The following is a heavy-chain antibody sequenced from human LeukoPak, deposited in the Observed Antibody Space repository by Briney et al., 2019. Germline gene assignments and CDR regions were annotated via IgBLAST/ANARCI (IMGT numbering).Heavy chain of an antibody. D-gene: IGHD6-13*01. Sequence: GGSLKISCKGSGYSFTSYWIGWVRQMPGKGLEWMGIIYPGDSDTRYSPSFQGQVTISADKSISTAYLQWSSLKASDTAMYYCASLSGYSSSWYENWFDPWGQGTLVTVSS. V-gene: IGHV5-51*01. CDR2: IYPGDSDT. J-gene: IGHJ5*02. CDR1: GYSFTSYW. CDR3: ASLSGYSSSWYENWFDP.